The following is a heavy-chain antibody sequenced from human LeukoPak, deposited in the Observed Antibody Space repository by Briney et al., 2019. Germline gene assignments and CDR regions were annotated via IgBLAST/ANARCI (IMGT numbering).Heavy chain of an antibody. D-gene: IGHD2-15*01. V-gene: IGHV3-74*01. CDR1: GFTFSNYW. CDR3: ARETSGSFPY. Sequence: GGSLRLSCTASGFTFSNYWMQWVRQVPGKGLLWVSRINGDGSIASYADSVKGRFTISRDNSNNTLYLQMNNLSAEDTAVYYCARETSGSFPYWGQGTLVTVSS. J-gene: IGHJ4*02. CDR2: INGDGSIA.